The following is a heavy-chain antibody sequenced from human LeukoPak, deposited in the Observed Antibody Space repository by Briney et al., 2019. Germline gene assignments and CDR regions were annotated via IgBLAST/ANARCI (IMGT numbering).Heavy chain of an antibody. CDR3: AKRANREFDY. CDR2: ISVSGAGT. J-gene: IGHJ4*02. D-gene: IGHD1-14*01. CDR1: GFTFSSYA. Sequence: GRSLRLSCAASGFTFSSYAMSWVRQAPGKGLEWVSAISVSGAGTYYADSVKGRFTISRDNSKNTLYLQMNSLRAEDTAVYYCAKRANREFDYWGQGTLVTVSS. V-gene: IGHV3-23*01.